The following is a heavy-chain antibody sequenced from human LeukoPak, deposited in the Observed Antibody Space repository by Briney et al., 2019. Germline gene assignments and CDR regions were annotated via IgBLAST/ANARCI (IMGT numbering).Heavy chain of an antibody. CDR3: ARNGDDSSDYYYFDY. CDR2: IYNSGTT. Sequence: PSETPSLTCTVSGDSISSGDYSWRWIRQPPGKGLEWIGYIYNSGTTNYNPSLKSRVTISVDTSKNQFSLKLSSVTAADTAIYYCARNGDDSSDYYYFDYWGQGTLVTVSS. CDR1: GDSISSGDYS. D-gene: IGHD3-22*01. V-gene: IGHV4-30-4*07. J-gene: IGHJ4*02.